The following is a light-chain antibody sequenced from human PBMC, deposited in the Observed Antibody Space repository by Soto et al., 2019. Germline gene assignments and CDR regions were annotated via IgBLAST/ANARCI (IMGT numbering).Light chain of an antibody. J-gene: IGKJ5*01. CDR2: GAS. Sequence: EIVWTQSPGTLSLSPGERATVYCRASQSVYSGYLAWYQQIPGQAPRLLIYGASTRATGIPDRFSGSESGTDFTLTISSLQPEDFATYYCQQRYSTSITFGQWTRLDIK. CDR1: QSVYSGY. V-gene: IGKV3-20*01. CDR3: QQRYSTSIT.